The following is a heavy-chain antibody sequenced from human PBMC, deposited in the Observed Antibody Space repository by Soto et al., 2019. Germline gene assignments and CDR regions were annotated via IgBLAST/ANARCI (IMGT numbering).Heavy chain of an antibody. J-gene: IGHJ6*02. CDR3: ARGGNDLIYYYYGMDV. Sequence: TLSLTCAVSGGSISSGGYSWSWIRQPPGKGLEWIGYIYHSGSTYYNPSLKSRVTISVDRSKNQFSLKLSSVTAADTAVYYCARGGNDLIYYYYGMDVWGQVTTVTVSS. CDR1: GGSISSGGYS. CDR2: IYHSGST. V-gene: IGHV4-30-2*01. D-gene: IGHD1-1*01.